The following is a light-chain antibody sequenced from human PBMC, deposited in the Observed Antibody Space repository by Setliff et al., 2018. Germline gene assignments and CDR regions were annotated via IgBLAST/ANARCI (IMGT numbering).Light chain of an antibody. CDR1: SSNIGSSY. V-gene: IGLV1-51*01. CDR3: ATWDFSLRGVV. CDR2: XNN. Sequence: QSVLAQPPSVSAAPRQKVTISCSGSSSNIGSSYVXXXXXXPGXAPKLLIYXNNKRPSGIPDRFSGSKSGASGTLDITGLQTGDEAEYYCATWDFSLRGVVFGGGTQLTVL. J-gene: IGLJ2*01.